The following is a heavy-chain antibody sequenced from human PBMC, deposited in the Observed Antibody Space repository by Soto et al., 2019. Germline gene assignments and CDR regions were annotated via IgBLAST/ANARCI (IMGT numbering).Heavy chain of an antibody. CDR1: GFTFSSYD. J-gene: IGHJ5*02. Sequence: PGGSLRLSCAASGFTFSSYDMNWVRQAPGKGLECVSYISSSGTTIYYADSVKGRFTISRDNAKNSLYLQMNSLRAEDTAVDYCARAYLLASGCFAPWGQGTLVTVSS. CDR2: ISSSGTTI. V-gene: IGHV3-48*03. CDR3: ARAYLLASGCFAP. D-gene: IGHD2-15*01.